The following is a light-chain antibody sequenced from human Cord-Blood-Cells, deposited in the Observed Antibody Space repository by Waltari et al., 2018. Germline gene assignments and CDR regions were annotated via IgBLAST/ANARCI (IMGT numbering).Light chain of an antibody. CDR2: GAS. CDR3: QQYNNWPPWT. V-gene: IGKV3-15*01. CDR1: QSGSSN. Sequence: EIVKTQSPATMSASPGERATLPSRRSQSGSSNLARYQQKTGQAASHLIYGASTRATGIPARISGSGSGTKFTLTIISLQSEDFAVYYCQQYNNWPPWTFGQGTKVEIK. J-gene: IGKJ1*01.